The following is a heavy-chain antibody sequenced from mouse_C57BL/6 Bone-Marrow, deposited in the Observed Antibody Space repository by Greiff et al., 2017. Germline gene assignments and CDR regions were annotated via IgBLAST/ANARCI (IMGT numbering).Heavy chain of an antibody. CDR1: GFTFSDYG. Sequence: EVQLVESGGGLVKPGGSLKLSCAASGFTFSDYGMHWVRQAPEKGLEWVAYISSGSSTIYYADTVKGRFTLSRDNAKNTLFRQVTSLRSGETAMYYCARNYDYDVRDWGQGTLVTVSA. V-gene: IGHV5-17*01. CDR3: ARNYDYDVRD. CDR2: ISSGSSTI. J-gene: IGHJ3*01. D-gene: IGHD2-4*01.